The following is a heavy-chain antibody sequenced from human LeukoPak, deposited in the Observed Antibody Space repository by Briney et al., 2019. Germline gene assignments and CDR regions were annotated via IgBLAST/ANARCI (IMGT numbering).Heavy chain of an antibody. CDR3: ARVRGYSQQDAFDI. CDR2: ISAYNSNT. J-gene: IGHJ3*02. Sequence: ASVKVSCKASGYTFTSYGISWVRQAPGQGLEWMGWISAYNSNTNYAQKLQGRVTMTTDTSTSTAYMELRSLRSDDTAVYYCARVRGYSQQDAFDIWGQGTMVTASS. V-gene: IGHV1-18*01. CDR1: GYTFTSYG. D-gene: IGHD2-15*01.